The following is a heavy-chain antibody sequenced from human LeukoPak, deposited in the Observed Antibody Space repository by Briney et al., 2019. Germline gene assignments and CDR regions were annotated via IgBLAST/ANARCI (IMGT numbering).Heavy chain of an antibody. CDR1: GYSISSGYY. J-gene: IGHJ4*02. CDR2: IYHSGST. V-gene: IGHV4-38-2*02. D-gene: IGHD3-16*01. Sequence: SETLSLTCTVSGYSISSGYYWGWIRQPPGKGLEWIGSIYHSGSTYYNPSLKSRVTISVDTSKNQFSLKLSSVTAADTAVYYCAQGGQMITPFDYWGQGTLVTVSS. CDR3: AQGGQMITPFDY.